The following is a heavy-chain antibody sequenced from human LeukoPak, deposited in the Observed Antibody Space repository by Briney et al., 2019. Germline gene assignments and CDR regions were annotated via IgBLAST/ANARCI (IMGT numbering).Heavy chain of an antibody. J-gene: IGHJ6*03. CDR3: AKDPLRHMVRGEHYYNMDV. Sequence: GGSLRLSCAASGFTFSSYGMHWVRQAPGKGLEWVAFIRYDGSNKYYADSVKGRFTISRDNSKNTLYLQMNSLRAEDTAVYYCAKDPLRHMVRGEHYYNMDVWGKGTTVTISS. CDR2: IRYDGSNK. CDR1: GFTFSSYG. D-gene: IGHD3-10*01. V-gene: IGHV3-30*02.